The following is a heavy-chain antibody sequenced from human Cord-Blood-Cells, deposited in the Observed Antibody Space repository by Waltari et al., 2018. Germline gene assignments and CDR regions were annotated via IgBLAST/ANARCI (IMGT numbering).Heavy chain of an antibody. CDR3: ARALGKNYFDY. Sequence: QVQLVESGGGVVQPGRSLRLSCAASGFTFSSHGLHRVRQGPGKGLEWVAVIWYDGSNKYYADSVKGRFTISRDNSKNTLYLQMNSLRAEDTAVYYCARALGKNYFDYWGQGTLVTVSS. D-gene: IGHD7-27*01. CDR1: GFTFSSHG. J-gene: IGHJ4*02. CDR2: IWYDGSNK. V-gene: IGHV3-33*01.